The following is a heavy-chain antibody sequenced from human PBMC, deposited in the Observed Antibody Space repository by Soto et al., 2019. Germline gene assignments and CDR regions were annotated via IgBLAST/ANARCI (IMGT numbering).Heavy chain of an antibody. V-gene: IGHV1-69*02. D-gene: IGHD1-1*01. CDR2: LIRIPGVA. J-gene: IGHJ3*02. CDR1: GGTFSSYT. CDR3: AWGGWERQLNAFDI. Sequence: QVQLVQSGAEVKKPGSSVKVSCKASGGTFSSYTISWVRQAPGQGLEWMGRLIRIPGVANYAQKFQGRVTITADKSTSTAYMELSRLRSEDTAVYYCAWGGWERQLNAFDIWGQGTMVPVSS.